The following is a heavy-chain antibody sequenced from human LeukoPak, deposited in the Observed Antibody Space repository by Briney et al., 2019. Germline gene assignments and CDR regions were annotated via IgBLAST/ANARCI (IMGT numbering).Heavy chain of an antibody. D-gene: IGHD2-2*01. V-gene: IGHV3-53*01. J-gene: IGHJ3*02. CDR2: IYRGGNT. CDR1: GFTVSSNY. CDR3: ARQYCSSTSCNGAFDI. Sequence: GGSLRLSCAASGFTVSSNYMSWVRQAPGKGLEWVSIIYRGGNTYYADSVKGRSTISRDNSKNTLYFQMNSLRAEDTAVYYCARQYCSSTSCNGAFDIWGQGTMVTVSS.